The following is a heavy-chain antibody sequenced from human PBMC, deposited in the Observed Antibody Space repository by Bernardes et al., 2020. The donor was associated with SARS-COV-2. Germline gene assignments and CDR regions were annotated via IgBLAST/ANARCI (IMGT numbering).Heavy chain of an antibody. J-gene: IGHJ4*02. CDR3: ATNFRYFDR. CDR1: GFTFGSAW. Sequence: GGSLRLSCAASGFTFGSAWFHWVRQAPGKGLEWVSVISDSGDSTYYAESVKGRFTISRDSSKNTLYLQMNSLRGEDTALYYCATNFRYFDRWGQGTLVTVSS. CDR2: ISDSGDST. V-gene: IGHV3-23*01. D-gene: IGHD1-1*01.